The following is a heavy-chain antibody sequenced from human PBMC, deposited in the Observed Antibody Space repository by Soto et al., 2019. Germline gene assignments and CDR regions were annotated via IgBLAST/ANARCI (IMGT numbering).Heavy chain of an antibody. V-gene: IGHV4-34*01. CDR1: GGSFSGHS. Sequence: PSETLSLTCAVYGGSFSGHSWTSIRQSPGKGLEWIGDINHSGRVNYSPSLKSRVTISLDTSKNQFSLTLSAVTAADTAMYYCSTRAYDTNGYYRFDPWGQGTLVTVSS. CDR3: STRAYDTNGYYRFDP. J-gene: IGHJ5*01. CDR2: INHSGRV. D-gene: IGHD3-22*01.